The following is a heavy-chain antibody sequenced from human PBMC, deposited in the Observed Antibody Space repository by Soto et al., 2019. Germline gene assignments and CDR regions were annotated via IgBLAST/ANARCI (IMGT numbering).Heavy chain of an antibody. V-gene: IGHV3-30-3*01. CDR2: ISYEGSNT. CDR1: GFTFDTYG. CDR3: ARVTPGNNLYYFSGLDF. D-gene: IGHD1-1*01. J-gene: IGHJ6*02. Sequence: LRLSCVASGFTFDTYGIHWVRQAPGKGLQWVALISYEGSNTYYADSVRGRFTISRDNSKNTLYLQMNTLKPEDTGLYYCARVTPGNNLYYFSGLDFWGQGTSVTVSS.